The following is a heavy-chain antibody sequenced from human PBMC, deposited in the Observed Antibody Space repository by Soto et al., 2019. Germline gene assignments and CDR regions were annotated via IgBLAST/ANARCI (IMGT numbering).Heavy chain of an antibody. J-gene: IGHJ4*02. CDR3: ARFESSSWFVFDY. Sequence: ASVKVSCKASGYTFIGYYMHWVRQAPGQGLEWMGWINPNNGGTNYAQNFQGRVTMTRDTSISTAYMEMSRLRSDDTAVYHCARFESSSWFVFDYWGQGTQVTVSS. V-gene: IGHV1-2*02. D-gene: IGHD6-13*01. CDR1: GYTFIGYY. CDR2: INPNNGGT.